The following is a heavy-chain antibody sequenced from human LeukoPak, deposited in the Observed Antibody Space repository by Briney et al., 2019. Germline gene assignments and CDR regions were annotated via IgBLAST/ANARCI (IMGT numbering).Heavy chain of an antibody. CDR3: ARGTTMVRGVIIPLNFDY. V-gene: IGHV1-18*01. CDR1: GYTFTSYG. Sequence: ASVKVSCKASGYTFTSYGINWVRQAPGQGLEWMGWISTLNGNTNYAQKLQGRVTMTRDTSIGTAYMELSRLRSDDTTVYYCARGTTMVRGVIIPLNFDYWGQGTLVTVSS. D-gene: IGHD3-10*01. J-gene: IGHJ4*02. CDR2: ISTLNGNT.